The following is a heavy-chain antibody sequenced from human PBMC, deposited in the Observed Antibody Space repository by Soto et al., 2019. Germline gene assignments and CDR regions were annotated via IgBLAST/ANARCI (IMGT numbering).Heavy chain of an antibody. CDR3: AKVPVCQWMVLCGWAFDI. D-gene: IGHD6-19*01. Sequence: SVKVSCKASGGTFSSYAISWVRQAPGQGLEWMGGIIPIFGTANYAQKFQGRVTITADESTSTAYMELSSLRDEDTAVYYCAKVPVCQWMVLCGWAFDIWGQGTMLTVS. J-gene: IGHJ3*02. V-gene: IGHV1-69*13. CDR1: GGTFSSYA. CDR2: IIPIFGTA.